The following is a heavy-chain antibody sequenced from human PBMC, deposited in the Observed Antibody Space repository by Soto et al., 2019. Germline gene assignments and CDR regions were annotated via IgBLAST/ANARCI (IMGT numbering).Heavy chain of an antibody. CDR1: GGSISSTGYY. J-gene: IGHJ4*02. Sequence: SETLSLTCTVSGGSISSTGYYWGWIRQPPGKGLEWIGSIYYSGSTSYNPSLQSRVTMSVDTSKNQLSLKVSSVTAADTAVYYCARRYGYSFDYWGQGTLVTVSS. D-gene: IGHD1-1*01. CDR2: IYYSGST. V-gene: IGHV4-39*01. CDR3: ARRYGYSFDY.